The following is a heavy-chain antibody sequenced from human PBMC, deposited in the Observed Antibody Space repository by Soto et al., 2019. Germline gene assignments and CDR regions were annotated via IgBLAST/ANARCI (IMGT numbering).Heavy chain of an antibody. D-gene: IGHD3-9*01. V-gene: IGHV3-9*01. J-gene: IGHJ6*04. CDR1: GFTFGDYA. CDR3: SNGSARYFDLTGGSFYYGRIDV. Sequence: EVQLVESGGALVQPGRSLSLSCAASGFTFGDYAMHWVRQAPGKGLEWVSGISWNSGSVGYAESVKGRFTISRDNAKNSQNPQMRKLSAEDAAVTSFSNGSARYFDLTGGSFYYGRIDVWGEGTTVPASS. CDR2: ISWNSGSV.